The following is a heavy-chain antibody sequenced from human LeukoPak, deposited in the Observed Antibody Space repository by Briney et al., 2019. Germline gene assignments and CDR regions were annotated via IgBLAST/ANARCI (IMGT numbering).Heavy chain of an antibody. CDR3: ARESESSGYYDY. Sequence: GGSLRLSCAASGFCFSNFYMSWIRQAPGKGLEWVSYISSSSTYTNSADSVRGGFTISRDNAKNSLYLQMNSLRVEVTAVYYCARESESSGYYDYWGQGTLVTVSS. J-gene: IGHJ4*02. D-gene: IGHD3-22*01. CDR2: ISSSSTYT. V-gene: IGHV3-11*06. CDR1: GFCFSNFY.